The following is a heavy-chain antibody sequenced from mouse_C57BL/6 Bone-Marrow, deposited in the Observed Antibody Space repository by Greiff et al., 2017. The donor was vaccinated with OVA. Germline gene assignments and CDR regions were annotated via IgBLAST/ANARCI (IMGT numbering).Heavy chain of an antibody. CDR2: INPSNGGT. CDR3: ARSRAYYYYAMDY. J-gene: IGHJ4*01. CDR1: GYTFTSYW. D-gene: IGHD3-3*01. Sequence: VQLQQPGTELVKPGASVKLSCKASGYTFTSYWMHWVKQRPGQGLEWIGNINPSNGGTNYNEKFKSKATLTVDKSSSTAYMQLSSMTSEDAAVYYCARSRAYYYYAMDYWGQGTSVTVSS. V-gene: IGHV1-53*01.